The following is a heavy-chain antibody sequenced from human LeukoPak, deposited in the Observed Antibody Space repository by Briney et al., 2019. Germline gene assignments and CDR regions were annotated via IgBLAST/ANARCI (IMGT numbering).Heavy chain of an antibody. D-gene: IGHD3-10*01. CDR2: IKEDGSEK. J-gene: IGHJ3*02. CDR3: ARDWVAGVPFDAFDI. V-gene: IGHV3-7*03. Sequence: GGSVRLSCAASGFTLSSYWMSWVRQAPGKGLEWVANIKEDGSEKYYVDSVKGRFTISRDNAQNSVYLHMNSLTAEDTALYYCARDWVAGVPFDAFDIWGQGTMVSVSS. CDR1: GFTLSSYW.